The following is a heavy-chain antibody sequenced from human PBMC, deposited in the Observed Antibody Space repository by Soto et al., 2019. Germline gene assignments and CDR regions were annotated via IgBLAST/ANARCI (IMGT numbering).Heavy chain of an antibody. CDR2: INGATGDT. V-gene: IGHV1-3*01. CDR3: ARPLRSCNSIGGWSAFDI. CDR1: GYTFTSYA. D-gene: IGHD2-2*01. J-gene: IGHJ3*02. Sequence: ASVKVSCKASGYTFTSYAIHWVRQAPGQRLEWMGWINGATGDTKFSEKFQGRVTITRDTSVTTAYMELSSLSSEDTALYYCARPLRSCNSIGGWSAFDIWGQGTMVTVSS.